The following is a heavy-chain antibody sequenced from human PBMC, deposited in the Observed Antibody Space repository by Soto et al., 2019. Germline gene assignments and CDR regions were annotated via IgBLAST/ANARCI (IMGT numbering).Heavy chain of an antibody. V-gene: IGHV3-33*01. Sequence: QLVESGGGVVQPGRSLRLSCAASGFIFSNYVMHWVRQAPGKGLEWVAVIWYDGSKEYYADSVKGRFTISRDNSKNTLYLQMNCLNADDTAVYYCARPLYTHAFGEVFDYWGQGTLVTVSP. CDR1: GFIFSNYV. CDR3: ARPLYTHAFGEVFDY. CDR2: IWYDGSKE. D-gene: IGHD2-2*02. J-gene: IGHJ4*02.